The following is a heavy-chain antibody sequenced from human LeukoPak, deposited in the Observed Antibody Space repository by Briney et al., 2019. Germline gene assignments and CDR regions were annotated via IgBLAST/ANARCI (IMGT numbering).Heavy chain of an antibody. CDR3: ARGTMIDGDNWFDP. CDR1: GDSVSSNSAA. J-gene: IGHJ5*02. D-gene: IGHD3-22*01. CDR2: TYYRSKRYN. Sequence: SQTLSLTCAISGDSVSSNSAAWNWIRQSPSRGLEWLGRTYYRSKRYNDYAVSVKSRITINPDTSKNQFSLKLSSVTAADTAVHYCARGTMIDGDNWFDPWGQGTLVTVSS. V-gene: IGHV6-1*01.